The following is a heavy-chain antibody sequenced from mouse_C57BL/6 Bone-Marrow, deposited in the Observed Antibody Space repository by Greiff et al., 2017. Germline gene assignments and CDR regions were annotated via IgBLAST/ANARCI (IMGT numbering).Heavy chain of an antibody. J-gene: IGHJ2*01. V-gene: IGHV1-47*01. CDR3: EKGDYGSSLDY. CDR2: FHPYNDDT. D-gene: IGHD1-1*01. Sequence: QVQLQQSGAELVKPGASVKMSCKASGYTFTTYPIEWMKQNHGQSLEWIGNFHPYNDDTKYNAKFKGKDTLTVEKSSSTVYLELSRLTSDASAVXYCEKGDYGSSLDYWGQGTTLTVSS. CDR1: GYTFTTYP.